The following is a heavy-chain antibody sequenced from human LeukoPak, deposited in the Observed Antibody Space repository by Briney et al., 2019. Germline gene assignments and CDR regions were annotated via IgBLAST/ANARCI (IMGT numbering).Heavy chain of an antibody. V-gene: IGHV1-18*01. D-gene: IGHD3-9*01. CDR1: GYTFTSYG. CDR2: ISAYNGNT. J-gene: IGHJ5*02. CDR3: ARVGPPFDWLRGWFDP. Sequence: ASVKVSCKASGYTFTSYGISWVRQAPGQGLEWMGWISAYNGNTNYAQKLQGRVTMTTDTSTSTAYMELRSLRSDDTAVYYCARVGPPFDWLRGWFDPWGQGTLVTVSS.